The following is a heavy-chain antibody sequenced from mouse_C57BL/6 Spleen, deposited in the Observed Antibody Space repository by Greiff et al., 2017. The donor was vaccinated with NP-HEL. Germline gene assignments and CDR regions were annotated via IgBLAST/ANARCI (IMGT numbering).Heavy chain of an antibody. CDR1: GYTFTSYW. D-gene: IGHD2-10*02. V-gene: IGHV1-64*01. CDR2: IHPNSGST. J-gene: IGHJ3*01. Sequence: QVQLQQSGAELVKPGASVKLSCKASGYTFTSYWMHWVKQRPGQGLEWLGMIHPNSGSTNYNEKFKSKATLTVDKSSSTAYMQLSSLTSEDSAVYYCARGEYGNAWFAYWGQGTLVTVAA. CDR3: ARGEYGNAWFAY.